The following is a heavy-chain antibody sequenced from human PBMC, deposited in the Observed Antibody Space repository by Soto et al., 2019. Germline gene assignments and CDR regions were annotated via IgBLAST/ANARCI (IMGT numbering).Heavy chain of an antibody. CDR2: ISSRSSTI. CDR1: GFTISDYY. CDR3: ASGTNGAFFVY. Sequence: QVQRVESGGGLVKPGGSLRLSCAASGFTISDYYMSWIRQAPGKGLEWVSYISSRSSTIFYADSVKGRFTISRDNVKNSLYLQMNSLRAEDTAVYYCASGTNGAFFVYWGQGILVTVSP. V-gene: IGHV3-11*01. J-gene: IGHJ4*02. D-gene: IGHD2-8*01.